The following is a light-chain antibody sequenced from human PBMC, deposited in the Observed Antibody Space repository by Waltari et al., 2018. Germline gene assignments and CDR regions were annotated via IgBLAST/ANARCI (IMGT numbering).Light chain of an antibody. Sequence: QSALTQPASVSGSPGQSISISCPGTNSDVGDYNYVSWYQQHPGKAPKLMIYEVSDRPSGVSNRFSGSKSGSTASLTISGLQAADEADYYCSSYTSNSISWVFGTGTKVTVL. CDR3: SSYTSNSISWV. J-gene: IGLJ1*01. CDR2: EVS. CDR1: NSDVGDYNY. V-gene: IGLV2-14*01.